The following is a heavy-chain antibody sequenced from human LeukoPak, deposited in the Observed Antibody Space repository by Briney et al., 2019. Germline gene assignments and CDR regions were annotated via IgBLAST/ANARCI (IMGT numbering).Heavy chain of an antibody. D-gene: IGHD5-12*01. CDR3: AKYGESSGYDLGP. CDR2: ISYDGRNK. V-gene: IGHV3-30*18. J-gene: IGHJ5*02. CDR1: GFTFSNYG. Sequence: GGSLRLSCAASGFTFSNYGMHWVRQAPGKGLEWVAVISYDGRNKFYGDSVKGRFTISRDNSKNTLDLQMSSLRPEDTAVYYCAKYGESSGYDLGPWGQGTLVSVSS.